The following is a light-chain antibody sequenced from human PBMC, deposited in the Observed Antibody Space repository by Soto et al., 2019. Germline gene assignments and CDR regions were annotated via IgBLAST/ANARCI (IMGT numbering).Light chain of an antibody. Sequence: DIQMTQSPSSLSASVGDRVTITCRASQSISSYLNWYQQKPGKAPKLLIYAASSSQSGVPARLIGSGSGTEFTLTIRSLQSEDFAVYYCQHYNTWPLFGPGTKVDIK. J-gene: IGKJ3*01. CDR1: QSISSY. V-gene: IGKV1-39*01. CDR2: AAS. CDR3: QHYNTWPL.